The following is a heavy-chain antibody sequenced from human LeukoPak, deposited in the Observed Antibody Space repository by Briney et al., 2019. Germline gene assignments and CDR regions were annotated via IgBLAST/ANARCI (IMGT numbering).Heavy chain of an antibody. V-gene: IGHV4-34*01. CDR2: INHSGST. CDR3: ARQVVVVVAANWFDP. J-gene: IGHJ5*02. Sequence: SETLSLTCAVYGGSFSGYYWSWIRQPPGKGLEWIGEINHSGSTNYNPSLKSRVTMSVDTSKNQFSLKLSSVTAADTAVYYCARQVVVVVAANWFDPWGQGTLVTVSS. D-gene: IGHD2-15*01. CDR1: GGSFSGYY.